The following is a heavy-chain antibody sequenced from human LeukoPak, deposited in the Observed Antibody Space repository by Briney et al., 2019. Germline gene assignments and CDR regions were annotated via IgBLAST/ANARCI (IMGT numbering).Heavy chain of an antibody. Sequence: WVRQAPGKGLEWIGSMYYRGSTYHNPSLKSRVTISVDTSKNQFSLKLSSVTAADTAVYYCARARHGYIYGYRPNELGHFFDYWGQGTLVTVSS. V-gene: IGHV4-39*07. J-gene: IGHJ4*02. CDR3: ARARHGYIYGYRPNELGHFFDY. CDR2: MYYRGST. D-gene: IGHD5-18*01.